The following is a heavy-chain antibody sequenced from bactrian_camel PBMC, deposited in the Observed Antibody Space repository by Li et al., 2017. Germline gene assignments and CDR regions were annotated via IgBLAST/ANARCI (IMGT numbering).Heavy chain of an antibody. D-gene: IGHD3*01. CDR1: VLTSRSIS. CDR3: APDSSPQMGCY. V-gene: IGHV3S53*01. CDR2: IAGDGST. Sequence: QLVESGGGLVQAGGSLRLSCEGSVLTSRSISMGWFRQSPGKEREAVASIAGDGSTNYADSVKGRFTTSQDNAKNTLYLQMNSLKPEDTAMYYCAPDSSPQMGCYWTRGTQVTVS. J-gene: IGHJ4*01.